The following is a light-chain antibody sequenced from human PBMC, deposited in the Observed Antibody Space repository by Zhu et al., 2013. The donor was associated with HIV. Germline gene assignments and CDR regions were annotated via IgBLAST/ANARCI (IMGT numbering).Light chain of an antibody. CDR1: QSISSY. CDR2: AAS. CDR3: QQYSNWPPLT. Sequence: IQMTQSPSSLSASVGDRVTTTCRASQSISSYLNWYQQKPGKAPKLLIYAASSLQSGVPSRFSGSGSGTEFTLTISSLQSEDFAVYYCQQYSNWPPLTFGGGPGWRSN. V-gene: IGKV1-39*01. J-gene: IGKJ4*01.